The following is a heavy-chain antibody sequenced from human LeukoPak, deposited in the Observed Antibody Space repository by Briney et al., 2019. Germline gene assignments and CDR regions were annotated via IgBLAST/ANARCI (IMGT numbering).Heavy chain of an antibody. J-gene: IGHJ4*02. V-gene: IGHV1-69*04. CDR1: GGTFCSYA. D-gene: IGHD1-26*01. CDR2: IIPILGIA. CDR3: ASRFGGSRGEY. Sequence: SVKVSCKASGGTFCSYAISWVRQAPGQGLEWMGRIIPILGIANYAQKFQGRVTITADKSTSTAYMELSSLRSEDTAVYYCASRFGGSRGEYWGQGTLVTVSS.